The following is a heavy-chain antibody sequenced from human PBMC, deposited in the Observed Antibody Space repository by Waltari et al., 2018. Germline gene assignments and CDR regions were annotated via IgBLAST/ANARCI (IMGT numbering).Heavy chain of an antibody. CDR3: ARRRSCSGGSCYSGWFDP. Sequence: QVQLQQWGAGLLKPSETMSLTCAVYGGSFSGYYWSWIRQPPGTGLEWIGEINHSGSTNYNPSLKSRVTISVDTSKNQFSLKLSSVTAADTAVYYCARRRSCSGGSCYSGWFDPWGQGTLVTVSS. J-gene: IGHJ5*02. V-gene: IGHV4-34*01. CDR1: GGSFSGYY. CDR2: INHSGST. D-gene: IGHD2-15*01.